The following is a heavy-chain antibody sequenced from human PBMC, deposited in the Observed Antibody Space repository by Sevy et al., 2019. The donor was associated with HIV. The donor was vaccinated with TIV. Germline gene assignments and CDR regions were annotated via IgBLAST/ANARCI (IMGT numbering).Heavy chain of an antibody. Sequence: ASVKVSCKASGGTFSSYAISWVRQAPGQGLEWMGGIIPIFGTANYAQKFQGRVTITADESTSTAYMELSSLRSEVTAVYYCASTPRIVLTVYADYWMGMDVWGQGTTVTVSS. CDR2: IIPIFGTA. CDR3: ASTPRIVLTVYADYWMGMDV. V-gene: IGHV1-69*13. J-gene: IGHJ6*02. D-gene: IGHD2-8*01. CDR1: GGTFSSYA.